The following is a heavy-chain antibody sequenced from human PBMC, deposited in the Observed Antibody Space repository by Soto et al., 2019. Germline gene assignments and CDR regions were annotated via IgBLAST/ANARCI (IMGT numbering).Heavy chain of an antibody. CDR3: ARAVGECSGGSCYSDAFVI. J-gene: IGHJ3*02. Sequence: GASVKVSCKASGYTFTSYGISWVRQAPGQGLEWMGWISAYNGNTNYAQKLQGRVTMTTDTSTSTAYMELRSLRSDDTAVYYCARAVGECSGGSCYSDAFVIWGQGTMVTVSS. V-gene: IGHV1-18*01. CDR1: GYTFTSYG. CDR2: ISAYNGNT. D-gene: IGHD2-15*01.